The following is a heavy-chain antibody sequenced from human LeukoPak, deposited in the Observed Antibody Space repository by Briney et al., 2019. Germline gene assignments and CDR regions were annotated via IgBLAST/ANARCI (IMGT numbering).Heavy chain of an antibody. D-gene: IGHD3-10*01. V-gene: IGHV3-30*18. CDR3: AKGAMVRAQDEWVDP. CDR1: GFTFSSYG. J-gene: IGHJ5*02. Sequence: GGSLRLSCAASGFTFSSYGMHWVRQAPGKGLEWVAVISYDGSNKYYADSVKGRFTISRDNSKNTLYLQMNSLRAEDTAVYYCAKGAMVRAQDEWVDPWGQGILVTVCS. CDR2: ISYDGSNK.